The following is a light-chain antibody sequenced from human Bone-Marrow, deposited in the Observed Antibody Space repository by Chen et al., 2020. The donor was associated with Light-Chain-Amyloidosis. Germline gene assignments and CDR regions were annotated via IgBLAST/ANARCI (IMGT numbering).Light chain of an antibody. J-gene: IGLJ1*01. CDR1: SSDVGGDNH. CDR3: SSYTMTDTLV. V-gene: IGLV2-14*01. CDR2: EVT. Sequence: QSALTQPASVSGSPGQSITISCTGTSSDVGGDNHVSWYQQHPDKAPKLMIYEVTNRPSWVPARFSGSKSDNTASLTISWLQTEYEADYFCSSYTMTDTLVFGSGTRVTVL.